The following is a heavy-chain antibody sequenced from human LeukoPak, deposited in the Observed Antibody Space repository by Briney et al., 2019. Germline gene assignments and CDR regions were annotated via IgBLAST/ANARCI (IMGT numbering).Heavy chain of an antibody. D-gene: IGHD4-17*01. CDR1: GYTFTSYD. J-gene: IGHJ4*02. V-gene: IGHV1-8*01. Sequence: ASVKVSCKASGYTFTSYDINWVRQATGQGLEWMGWMNPNSGNTGYAQKFQGRVTMTRNTSISTAYMELSSLRSEDTAVYYCARGLRFTKRKVTTPSYYFDYWGQGTLVTVSS. CDR3: ARGLRFTKRKVTTPSYYFDY. CDR2: MNPNSGNT.